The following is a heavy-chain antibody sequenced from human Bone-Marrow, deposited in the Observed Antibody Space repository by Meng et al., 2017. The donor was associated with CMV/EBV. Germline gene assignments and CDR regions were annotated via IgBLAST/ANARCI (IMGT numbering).Heavy chain of an antibody. CDR3: AKGGGYTSRGRFDP. Sequence: SGFTFMNFAMTWVRQAPGKGLEWASTFDGGDGATYYADSVKGRFTVSRDNSKTTLYLQMSSLAAEDTAKYYCAKGGGYTSRGRFDPWGQGTLVTVSS. J-gene: IGHJ5*02. V-gene: IGHV3-23*01. CDR1: GFTFMNFA. D-gene: IGHD5-12*01. CDR2: FDGGDGAT.